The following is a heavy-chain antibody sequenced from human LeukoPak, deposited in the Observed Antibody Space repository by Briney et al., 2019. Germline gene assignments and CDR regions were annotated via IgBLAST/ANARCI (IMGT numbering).Heavy chain of an antibody. D-gene: IGHD6-6*01. J-gene: IGHJ1*01. V-gene: IGHV4-59*13. CDR3: ARGGAARLHFQN. CDR2: IFHSGST. CDR1: VDSISTYY. Sequence: ADPLSLMCSVSVDSISTYYWNCMPQPPGKGLEWIGYIFHSGSTNYNPSLQSRVTISVDPSKNQFSLNLNSVTAADPAVYYCARGGAARLHFQNWGQGALVTVSS.